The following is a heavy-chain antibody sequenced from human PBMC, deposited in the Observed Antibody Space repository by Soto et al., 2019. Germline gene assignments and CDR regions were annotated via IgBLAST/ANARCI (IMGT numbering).Heavy chain of an antibody. J-gene: IGHJ4*02. CDR3: AKDRVSRIVAYFDY. D-gene: IGHD1-26*01. CDR1: GFTFDDYA. Sequence: HPGGSLRLSCAASGFTFDDYAMHWVRQAPGKGLEWVSGISWNSGSIGYADSVKGRFTISRDNAKNSLYLQMNSLRAEDTALYYCAKDRVSRIVAYFDYWGQGTLVTVSS. CDR2: ISWNSGSI. V-gene: IGHV3-9*01.